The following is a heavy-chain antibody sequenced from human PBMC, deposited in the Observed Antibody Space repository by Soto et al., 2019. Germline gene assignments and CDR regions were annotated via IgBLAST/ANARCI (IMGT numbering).Heavy chain of an antibody. CDR3: ARVGYGEAFDI. V-gene: IGHV3-30-3*01. CDR1: GFTFSSYA. J-gene: IGHJ3*02. Sequence: QVQLAESGGGVVQPGRSLRLSCAASGFTFSSYAMHWVRQAPGKGLEWVAVISYDGSNKYYADSVKGRFTISRDNSKNTLYLQMNSLRAEDTAVYYCARVGYGEAFDIWGQGTMVTVSS. CDR2: ISYDGSNK. D-gene: IGHD5-12*01.